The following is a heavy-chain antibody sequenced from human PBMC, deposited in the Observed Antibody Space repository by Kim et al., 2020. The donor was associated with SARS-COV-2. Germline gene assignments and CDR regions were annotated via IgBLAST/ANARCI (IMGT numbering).Heavy chain of an antibody. Sequence: SETLSLTCTVSGGSISSYYWSWIRQPPGKGLEWIGYIYYSGSTNYNPSLKSRVTISVDTSKNQFSLKLSSVTAADTAVYYCARGKNIRDPWAFDYWGQGTLVTVSS. V-gene: IGHV4-59*01. CDR3: ARGKNIRDPWAFDY. CDR1: GGSISSYY. CDR2: IYYSGST. D-gene: IGHD3-16*01. J-gene: IGHJ4*02.